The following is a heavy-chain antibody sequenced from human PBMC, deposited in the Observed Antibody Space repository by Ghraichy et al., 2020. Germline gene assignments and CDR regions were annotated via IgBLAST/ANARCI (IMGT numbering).Heavy chain of an antibody. V-gene: IGHV4-38-2*02. CDR2: IYHSGST. D-gene: IGHD1-26*01. Sequence: SETLSLTCAVSGYSISSGYYWGWIRQPPGKGLEWIGSIYHSGSTYYNPSLKSRVTISVDTSKNQFSLKLSSVTAADTAVYYCARDGPWGGSYSGIKYFDYWGQGTLVTVSS. CDR3: ARDGPWGGSYSGIKYFDY. J-gene: IGHJ4*02. CDR1: GYSISSGYY.